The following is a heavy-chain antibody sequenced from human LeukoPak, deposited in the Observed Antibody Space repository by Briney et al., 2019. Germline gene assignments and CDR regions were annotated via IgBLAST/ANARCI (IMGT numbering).Heavy chain of an antibody. D-gene: IGHD5-18*01. J-gene: IGHJ5*02. CDR2: ISYDGSNK. V-gene: IGHV3-30*04. CDR1: GFTFSSYA. Sequence: GGSLRLSCAASGFTFSSYAMHWVRQAPGKGLEWVAVISYDGSNKYYADSVKGRFTISRDNSKNTLYPQMNSLRAEDTAVYYCARDDGYSYGYHWGQGTLVTVSS. CDR3: ARDDGYSYGYH.